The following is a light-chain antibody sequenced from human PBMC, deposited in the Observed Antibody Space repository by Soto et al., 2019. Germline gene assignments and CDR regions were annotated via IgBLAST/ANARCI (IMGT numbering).Light chain of an antibody. CDR3: QQYDNLFT. Sequence: DIQMTQSPSSLSASVGDRVTITCQVSQYISTYLNWYQHKSGKAPKLLIYDTSNLQAGVPSRFSGSGSGTDFTFTISSLQPEDIGTYYCQQYDNLFTFGPGTKVDIK. CDR2: DTS. CDR1: QYISTY. J-gene: IGKJ3*01. V-gene: IGKV1-33*01.